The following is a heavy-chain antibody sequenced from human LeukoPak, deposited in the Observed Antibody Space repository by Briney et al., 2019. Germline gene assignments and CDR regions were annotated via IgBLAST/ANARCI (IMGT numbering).Heavy chain of an antibody. CDR3: ATEDYTSGHAGALGFDP. CDR1: GLAFSSYV. CDR2: IRQDGDGR. Sequence: GGSLRLSCAASGLAFSSYVMHWARQAPGEGLEWVAVIRQDGDGRFYGNSVKGRFTISRDNSRNALYLEMDSLRVEDTARYFCATEDYTSGHAGALGFDPWGQGTLVTVSA. V-gene: IGHV3-30*03. J-gene: IGHJ5*02. D-gene: IGHD3-22*01.